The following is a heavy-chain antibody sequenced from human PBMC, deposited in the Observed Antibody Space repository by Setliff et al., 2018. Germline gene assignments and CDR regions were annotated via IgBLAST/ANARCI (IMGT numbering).Heavy chain of an antibody. J-gene: IGHJ6*03. CDR2: INPSGENT. Sequence: ASVKVSCKASGYTFSSYYIHWVRQAPGQGLEWMGLINPSGENTNYAQKFQGRVNMTRDTSTSTVYMELRSLKSEDTATYFCARGLIAYASWYPNKHTYYYYMDVWGKGTTVTVSS. V-gene: IGHV1-46*01. CDR3: ARGLIAYASWYPNKHTYYYYMDV. CDR1: GYTFSSYY. D-gene: IGHD6-13*01.